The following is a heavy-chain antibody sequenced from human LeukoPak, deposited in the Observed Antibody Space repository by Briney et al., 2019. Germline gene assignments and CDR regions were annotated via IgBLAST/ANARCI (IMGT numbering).Heavy chain of an antibody. Sequence: ASVKVSCKASGYTFTSYYMHWGRQAPGQGLEWMGWINPNSGGTNYAQKFQGRVTMTRDTSISTAYMELSRLRSDDTAVYYCARFLPDTADDYWGQGTLVAVSS. CDR1: GYTFTSYY. J-gene: IGHJ4*02. CDR3: ARFLPDTADDY. V-gene: IGHV1-2*02. D-gene: IGHD5-18*01. CDR2: INPNSGGT.